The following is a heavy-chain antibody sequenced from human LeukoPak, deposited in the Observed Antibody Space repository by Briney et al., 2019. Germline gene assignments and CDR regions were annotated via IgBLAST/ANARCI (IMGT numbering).Heavy chain of an antibody. Sequence: SETLSLTCAVYGGSFSGYYWSWIRQPPGKGLEWIGEINHSGSTNYNPSLKSRVTISVDTSKNQFSLKLSSVTAADTAVYYCARHSGGYYIWFDPWGQGTLVTVSS. V-gene: IGHV4-34*01. CDR2: INHSGST. D-gene: IGHD2-21*02. CDR1: GGSFSGYY. CDR3: ARHSGGYYIWFDP. J-gene: IGHJ5*02.